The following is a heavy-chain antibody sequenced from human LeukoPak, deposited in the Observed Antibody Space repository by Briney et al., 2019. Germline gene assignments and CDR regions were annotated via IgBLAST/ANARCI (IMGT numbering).Heavy chain of an antibody. CDR2: INPNSGGT. Sequence: GASVKVSCKASGYTFTGYYMHWVRQAPGQRLEWMGWINPNSGGTNYAQKFQGRVTMTRDTSISTAYMELSRLRSDDTAVYYCARDLLNSGSYGDYWGQGTLVTVSS. V-gene: IGHV1-2*02. D-gene: IGHD1-26*01. J-gene: IGHJ4*02. CDR1: GYTFTGYY. CDR3: ARDLLNSGSYGDY.